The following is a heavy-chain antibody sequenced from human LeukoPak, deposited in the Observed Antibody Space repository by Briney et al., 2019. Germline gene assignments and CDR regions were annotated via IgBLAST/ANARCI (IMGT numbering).Heavy chain of an antibody. CDR2: ISSSGTTI. CDR1: GFTFSDYY. J-gene: IGHJ4*02. CDR3: TRLSGDNWNYGGNFDS. Sequence: GGSLRLSCAASGFTFSDYYMSWIRQAPGKGLEWVSYISSSGTTIYYADSVKGRFTISRDNAKNSLYLQMNSLKTEDTAVYYCTRLSGDNWNYGGNFDSWGQGTLVTVSS. D-gene: IGHD1-7*01. V-gene: IGHV3-11*01.